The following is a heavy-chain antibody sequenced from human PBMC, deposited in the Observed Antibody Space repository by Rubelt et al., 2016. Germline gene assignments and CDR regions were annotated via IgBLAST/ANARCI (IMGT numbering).Heavy chain of an antibody. CDR1: GGSISSSSYY. D-gene: IGHD5-24*01. CDR2: IYYSGST. V-gene: IGHV4-39*07. J-gene: IGHJ4*02. Sequence: QLQLQESGPGLVKPSETLSLTCTVSGGSISSSSYYWGWIRQPPGKGLEWIGSIYYSGSTYYNPSLKSRVTISVDTSKNQFSLKLSSVTAADTAGYYCARSSREMATIPYHPLDFDYWGQGTLVTVSS. CDR3: ARSSREMATIPYHPLDFDY.